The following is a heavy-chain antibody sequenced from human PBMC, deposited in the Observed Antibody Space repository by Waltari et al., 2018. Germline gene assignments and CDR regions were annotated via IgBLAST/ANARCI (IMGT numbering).Heavy chain of an antibody. Sequence: EVQLVASGGGLVQPGGSLRLSCAAPGFTFRSYWMSWFRQAPGKGLEWVANIKQDGSEKYYVDSVKGRFTISRDNAKNSLYLQMNSLRAEDTAVYYCARVFAEKYYGMDVWGQGTTVTVSS. V-gene: IGHV3-7*03. CDR3: ARVFAEKYYGMDV. CDR2: IKQDGSEK. J-gene: IGHJ6*02. CDR1: GFTFRSYW.